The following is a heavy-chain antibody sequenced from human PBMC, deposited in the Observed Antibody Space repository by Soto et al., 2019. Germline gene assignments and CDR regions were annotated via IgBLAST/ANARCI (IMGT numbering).Heavy chain of an antibody. Sequence: LSLTCAVYGGSFRGYYWSWIRQPPGKGLEWIGEINHSGSTNYNPSLKSRVTISVDTSKNQFSLKLSSVTAADTAVYYCARGASFKGSYYSNWGQGTLVTVSS. CDR2: INHSGST. V-gene: IGHV4-34*01. J-gene: IGHJ4*02. D-gene: IGHD1-26*01. CDR3: ARGASFKGSYYSN. CDR1: GGSFRGYY.